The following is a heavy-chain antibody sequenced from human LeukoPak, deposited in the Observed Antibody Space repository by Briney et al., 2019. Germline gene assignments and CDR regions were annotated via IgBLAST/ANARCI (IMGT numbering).Heavy chain of an antibody. CDR2: INNVGSHI. CDR1: GFTFSSSA. CDR3: ARDQAGAYFDY. J-gene: IGHJ4*02. Sequence: GGSLRLSCAASGFTFSSSAMNWVRQAPGKGLEWVSSINNVGSHIYYADSVKGRFTISRDNAKNSLYLQMNSLRAEDTAVYYCARDQAGAYFDYWGQGTLVTVSS. D-gene: IGHD1-26*01. V-gene: IGHV3-21*01.